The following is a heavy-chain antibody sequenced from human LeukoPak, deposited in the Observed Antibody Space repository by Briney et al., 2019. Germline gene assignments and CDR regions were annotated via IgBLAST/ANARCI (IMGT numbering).Heavy chain of an antibody. CDR2: ISSSGSTI. Sequence: GGSLRLSCAASGFTFSGYEMNWVRQAPGKGLEWVSYISSSGSTIYYADSVKGRFTISRDNAKNSLYLQMNSLRAEDTAVYYCARGGIQRRSSVRFFFNWFDPWGQGTLVTVSS. D-gene: IGHD6-19*01. J-gene: IGHJ5*02. V-gene: IGHV3-48*03. CDR3: ARGGIQRRSSVRFFFNWFDP. CDR1: GFTFSGYE.